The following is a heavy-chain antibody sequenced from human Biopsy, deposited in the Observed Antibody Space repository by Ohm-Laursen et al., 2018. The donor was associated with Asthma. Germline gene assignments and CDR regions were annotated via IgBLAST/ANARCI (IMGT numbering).Heavy chain of an antibody. CDR2: ISVYNGNT. V-gene: IGHV1-18*01. D-gene: IGHD3-10*01. Sequence: PSVTVSCQTSAYTFNSAGTTWVRQAPGQWLEWMGWISVYNGNTKVAQKLQDRVTMITDTSTSTAYMELRGLRSDDTAVYFCARAVDYSHYYGIDVWGQGTTVTVS. CDR1: AYTFNSAG. CDR3: ARAVDYSHYYGIDV. J-gene: IGHJ6*02.